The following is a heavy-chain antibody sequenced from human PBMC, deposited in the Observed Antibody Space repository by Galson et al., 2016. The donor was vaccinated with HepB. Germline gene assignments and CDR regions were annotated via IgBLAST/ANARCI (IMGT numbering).Heavy chain of an antibody. CDR3: ARGYFWLIAVAGWYFDL. CDR2: INHSGST. D-gene: IGHD6-19*01. V-gene: IGHV4-34*01. J-gene: IGHJ2*01. CDR1: GGPFSNYY. Sequence: ETLSLTCAVSGGPFSNYYWSWIRQAPGRGLEWIGEINHSGSTNYNPFLKSRVAILVDTSKNQFSLKLTSVTAADTAVYYCARGYFWLIAVAGWYFDLWGRGTLVTVSS.